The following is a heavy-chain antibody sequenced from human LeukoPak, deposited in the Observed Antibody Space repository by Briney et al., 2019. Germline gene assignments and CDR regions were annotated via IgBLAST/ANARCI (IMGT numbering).Heavy chain of an antibody. D-gene: IGHD6-6*01. J-gene: IGHJ4*02. CDR2: IIPILGIA. CDR3: ARAVYSSSSSYFDY. CDR1: GGTFSSYT. V-gene: IGHV1-69*02. Sequence: SVKVSCKASGGTFSSYTISWVRQAPGRGLEWMGRIIPILGIANYAQKFQGRVTITADKSTSTAYMELSSLRSEDTAVYYCARAVYSSSSSYFDYWGQGTLVTVSS.